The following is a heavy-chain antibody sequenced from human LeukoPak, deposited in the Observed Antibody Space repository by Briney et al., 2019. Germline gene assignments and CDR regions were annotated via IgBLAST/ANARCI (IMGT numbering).Heavy chain of an antibody. CDR3: ARDRLGPSFSVSHFDL. D-gene: IGHD3-3*02. Sequence: GGSLRLSCATSGFTSVDYGLSWVRRAQGKGLEWLCAINYNGAITDYADSVKGRFTISRDNAKNSLYLRMDSLRAEDTALYYCARDRLGPSFSVSHFDLWGQGTLVTVSS. CDR1: GFTSVDYG. J-gene: IGHJ4*02. CDR2: INYNGAIT. V-gene: IGHV3-20*04.